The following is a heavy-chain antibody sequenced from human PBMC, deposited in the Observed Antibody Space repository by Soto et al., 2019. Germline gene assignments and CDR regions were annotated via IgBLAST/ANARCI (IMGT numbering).Heavy chain of an antibody. D-gene: IGHD3-10*01. CDR2: IYYSGST. CDR3: AREGRGDYFDGVDV. V-gene: IGHV4-61*01. CDR1: GGSVSSGSYY. J-gene: IGHJ6*02. Sequence: QVQLQESGPGLVKPSETLSLTCTVSGGSVSSGSYYWSWIRQPPGKGLEWVGYIYYSGSTNYNPSLKSRVTMSLDTSKNQLSLNLSCGTAADTAVYYCAREGRGDYFDGVDVWGQGTTVTVSS.